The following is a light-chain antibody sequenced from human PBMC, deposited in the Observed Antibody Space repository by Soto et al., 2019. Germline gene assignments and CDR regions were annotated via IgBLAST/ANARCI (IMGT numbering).Light chain of an antibody. CDR1: QPISNW. CDR3: QQANSLPPLT. CDR2: AAS. Sequence: ILVTQSPSSVSASVGDRVTITCRASQPISNWLAWYQQKPGKAPKLLIYAASSLQSGVPSRFSGSGSGTHFPLTISSLQPEDFATYYCQQANSLPPLTFGGGTTVEIK. V-gene: IGKV1-12*01. J-gene: IGKJ4*01.